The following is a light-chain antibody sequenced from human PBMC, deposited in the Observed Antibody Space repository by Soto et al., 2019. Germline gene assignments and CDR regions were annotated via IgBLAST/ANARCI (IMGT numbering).Light chain of an antibody. Sequence: EIVMTQSPATLSVSPGERATLSCRASQSVSANLAWYQQKPGQAPRLLIYGPSTRATGIPARFSGSGSGTEFTLTISSLQSEDFAVYYCQQYINWPPGTFGQGTKLEI. V-gene: IGKV3D-15*01. CDR2: GPS. CDR3: QQYINWPPGT. J-gene: IGKJ2*02. CDR1: QSVSAN.